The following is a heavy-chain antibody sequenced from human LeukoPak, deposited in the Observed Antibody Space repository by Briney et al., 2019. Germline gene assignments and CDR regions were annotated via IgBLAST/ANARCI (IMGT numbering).Heavy chain of an antibody. Sequence: GGSLRLSCAASGFTFSNSGMHWVRQAPGKGLEWVAVIWYDGSNEYYADAVKGRFIISRDNSKNTVHLQMNSLRVEDTSVYYWAREISMFVNAFDLWGQGTLVAVSS. J-gene: IGHJ3*01. CDR1: GFTFSNSG. CDR2: IWYDGSNE. D-gene: IGHD3-10*02. V-gene: IGHV3-33*01. CDR3: AREISMFVNAFDL.